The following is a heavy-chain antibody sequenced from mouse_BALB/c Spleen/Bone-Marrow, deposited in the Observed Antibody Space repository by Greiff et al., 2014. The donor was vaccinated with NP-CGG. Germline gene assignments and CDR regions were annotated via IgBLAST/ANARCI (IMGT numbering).Heavy chain of an antibody. D-gene: IGHD1-1*01. CDR3: ARDSPYYCGSSYGYFDV. CDR2: ISNGGSYT. J-gene: IGHJ1*01. Sequence: EVQLQQSGGGLMKPGGSLKLSCAASGFTFSDYYMYWVRQTPEKRLEWVATISNGGSYTYYPDSVKGRFTISRDNAKNNLYLQMSSLKSEDTAMYYCARDSPYYCGSSYGYFDVWGAGTTVTVSS. V-gene: IGHV5-4*02. CDR1: GFTFSDYY.